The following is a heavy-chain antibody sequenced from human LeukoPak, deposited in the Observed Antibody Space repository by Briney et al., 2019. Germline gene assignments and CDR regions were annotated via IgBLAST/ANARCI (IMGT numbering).Heavy chain of an antibody. CDR3: ARERAVGATIWPSELVADY. Sequence: GGSLRLSCAASGFTCNSYGMHWDRQAPGKGLEWVAVISYDGSNKYYADSVKGRFTISRDNSKNTLYLQMNSLRAEDTAVYYCARERAVGATIWPSELVADYWGQGTLVTVSS. V-gene: IGHV3-30*03. D-gene: IGHD1-26*01. CDR1: GFTCNSYG. J-gene: IGHJ4*02. CDR2: ISYDGSNK.